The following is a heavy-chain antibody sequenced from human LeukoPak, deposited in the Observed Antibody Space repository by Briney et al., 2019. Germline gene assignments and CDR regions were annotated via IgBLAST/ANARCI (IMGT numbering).Heavy chain of an antibody. CDR3: ARNSYYYNSGEGAFDI. V-gene: IGHV4-39*07. Sequence: SETLSLTCTVFGDSISGSKYFWGWIRQPPGKGLEWIGNFYSGGSTYYNPSLKSRVAISEDTSGKQFSLRLGSVTAADTAVYYCARNSYYYNSGEGAFDIWGQGTMVTVSS. J-gene: IGHJ3*02. CDR2: FYSGGST. D-gene: IGHD3-22*01. CDR1: GDSISGSKYF.